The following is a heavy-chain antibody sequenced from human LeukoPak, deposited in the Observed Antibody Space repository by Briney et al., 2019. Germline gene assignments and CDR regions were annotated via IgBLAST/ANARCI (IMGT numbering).Heavy chain of an antibody. CDR2: IWFDGNNK. CDR3: ARASFYDSSGYYRSYYFDY. D-gene: IGHD3-22*01. J-gene: IGHJ4*02. V-gene: IGHV3-33*01. CDR1: GFTFSSYG. Sequence: GRSLRLSCAASGFTFSSYGMHWVRQAPGKGLERVAVIWFDGNNKYYADSVKGRFTISRDTSKNTLYLQMNSLRAEDTAVYYCARASFYDSSGYYRSYYFDYWGQGTLVTVSS.